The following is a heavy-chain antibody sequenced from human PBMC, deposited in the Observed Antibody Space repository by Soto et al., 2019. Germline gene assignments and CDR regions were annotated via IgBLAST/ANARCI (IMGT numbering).Heavy chain of an antibody. J-gene: IGHJ4*02. CDR3: ARGDNPEY. D-gene: IGHD1-1*01. CDR1: GFTFSSHW. CDR2: INADGSEK. Sequence: EVQLVESGGGLVQPGGSLRLSCAASGFTFSSHWMTWVRQAPGKGLEWVANINADGSEKYYMDSVKGRFTISRDNAKNSLYLQMNSLRAEDTAVFYCARGDNPEYWGQGTLVTVSS. V-gene: IGHV3-7*01.